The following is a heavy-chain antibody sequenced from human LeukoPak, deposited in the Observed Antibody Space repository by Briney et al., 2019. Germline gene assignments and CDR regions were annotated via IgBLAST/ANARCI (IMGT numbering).Heavy chain of an antibody. CDR3: ARTTVVAKYFDY. D-gene: IGHD4-23*01. CDR1: GGSISSGDYY. Sequence: SETLSLTCTVSGGSISSGDYYWSWIRQPPGKGLEWIGYIYYSGSTYYNPSLKSRVTISVDTSKNQFSLKLSSVTAADTAVYYCARTTVVAKYFDYWGQGTLVTVSS. J-gene: IGHJ4*02. CDR2: IYYSGST. V-gene: IGHV4-30-4*01.